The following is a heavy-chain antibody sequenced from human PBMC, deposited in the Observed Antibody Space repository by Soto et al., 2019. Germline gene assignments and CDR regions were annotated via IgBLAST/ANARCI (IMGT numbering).Heavy chain of an antibody. V-gene: IGHV3-23*01. J-gene: IGHJ6*02. CDR3: AKDGGGYYDKYGMDV. CDR1: GFTFSSYA. Sequence: GGSLRLSCAASGFTFSSYAMSWVRQAPGKGLEWVSAISGSGGSTYYADSVKGRFTISRDNSKNTLYLQMNSLRAEDTAVYYCAKDGGGYYDKYGMDVWGQGTTVTVSS. CDR2: ISGSGGST.